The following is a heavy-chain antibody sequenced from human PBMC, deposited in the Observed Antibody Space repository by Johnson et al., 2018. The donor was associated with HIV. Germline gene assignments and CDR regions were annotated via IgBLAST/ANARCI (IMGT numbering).Heavy chain of an antibody. CDR1: GFTFSSYG. Sequence: VQLVESGGGVVQPGRSLRLSCAASGFTFSSYGMHWVRQAPGKGLEWVAVIWYDGSSKYYADSVKGRFTISRDNSKNTLYLHMNTLRAEDTAVYYCAKRLCGGDCYLDAFDIWGQGTMVTVSS. J-gene: IGHJ3*02. D-gene: IGHD2-21*01. V-gene: IGHV3-33*06. CDR3: AKRLCGGDCYLDAFDI. CDR2: IWYDGSSK.